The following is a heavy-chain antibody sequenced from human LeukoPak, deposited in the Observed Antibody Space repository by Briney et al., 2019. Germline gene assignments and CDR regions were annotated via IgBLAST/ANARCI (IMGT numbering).Heavy chain of an antibody. Sequence: PGGSLRLSCAASGFPFSEYSMNWVRQAPGKGLEWVSYIDSSSTIYYADSVMGRFTISRDNAKNSLYLQLNSLRAEDTAVYYCARGPYDYGEYIDYWGQGTLVTVSS. D-gene: IGHD4-17*01. V-gene: IGHV3-69-1*01. CDR3: ARGPYDYGEYIDY. CDR2: IDSSSTI. CDR1: GFPFSEYS. J-gene: IGHJ4*02.